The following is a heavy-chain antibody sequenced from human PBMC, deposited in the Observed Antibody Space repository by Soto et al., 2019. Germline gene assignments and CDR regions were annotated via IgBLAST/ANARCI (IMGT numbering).Heavy chain of an antibody. CDR2: IYYSGNT. D-gene: IGHD1-26*01. J-gene: IGHJ3*02. CDR3: ARRGVGATTGVAFDI. CDR1: GGSISSSTYY. Sequence: PSETLSLTCTVSGGSISSSTYYWDWIRQPPGTGLEWIGSIYYSGNTYYNPSLKSRVTIFVDTSRNQFSLKLSSVTAADTAVYYCARRGVGATTGVAFDIWGQGTMVTVS. V-gene: IGHV4-39*01.